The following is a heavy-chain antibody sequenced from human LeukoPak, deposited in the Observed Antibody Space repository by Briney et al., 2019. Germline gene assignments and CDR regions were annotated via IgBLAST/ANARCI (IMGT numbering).Heavy chain of an antibody. CDR1: RFTFSSYS. Sequence: GGSLRLSCAASRFTFSSYSMNWVRQAPGKGLEWVSAISGSGGSTYYADSVKGRFTISRDNSKNTLYLQMNSLRAEDTAVYYCAKRSSGWYYFDYWGQGTLVTVSS. CDR2: ISGSGGST. CDR3: AKRSSGWYYFDY. D-gene: IGHD6-19*01. V-gene: IGHV3-23*01. J-gene: IGHJ4*02.